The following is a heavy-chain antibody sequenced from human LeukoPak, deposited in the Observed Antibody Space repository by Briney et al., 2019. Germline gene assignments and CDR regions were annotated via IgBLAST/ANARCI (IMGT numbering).Heavy chain of an antibody. CDR3: ARGGYYDSSGYYGYFDY. D-gene: IGHD3-22*01. J-gene: IGHJ4*02. V-gene: IGHV1-18*01. Sequence: GASVKVSCKASGYTFTSYGISWVRQAPGQGLEWMGWISAYNGNTNYAQKLQGRVTMTTDTSTSTAYMELSSLRSEDTAVYYCARGGYYDSSGYYGYFDYWGQGTLVTVSS. CDR1: GYTFTSYG. CDR2: ISAYNGNT.